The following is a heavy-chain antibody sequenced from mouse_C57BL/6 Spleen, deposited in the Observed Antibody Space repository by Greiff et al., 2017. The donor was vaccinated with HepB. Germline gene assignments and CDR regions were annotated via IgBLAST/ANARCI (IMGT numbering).Heavy chain of an antibody. J-gene: IGHJ3*01. D-gene: IGHD4-1*01. Sequence: VQLQQSGPELVKPGASVKISCKASGYAFSSSWMNWVKQRPGKGLEWIGRIYPGDGDTNYNGKFKGKATLTADKSSSTAYMQLSSLTSEDSAVYFCARSELGLCFVYWGQGTLVTVSA. CDR2: IYPGDGDT. CDR1: GYAFSSSW. V-gene: IGHV1-82*01. CDR3: ARSELGLCFVY.